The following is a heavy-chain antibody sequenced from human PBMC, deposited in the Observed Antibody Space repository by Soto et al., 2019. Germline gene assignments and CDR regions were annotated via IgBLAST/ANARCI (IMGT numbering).Heavy chain of an antibody. Sequence: QVPLVESGGGVVQPGRSLRLSCAASGFTFSSYGMHWVRQAPGKGLEWVAVISYDGSNKYYADSVKGRFTISRDNSKNTLYLQMNSLRAEDTAVYYCAKDSRIVVVTAPYDYWGQGTLATVSS. CDR3: AKDSRIVVVTAPYDY. CDR2: ISYDGSNK. V-gene: IGHV3-30*18. CDR1: GFTFSSYG. J-gene: IGHJ4*02. D-gene: IGHD2-21*02.